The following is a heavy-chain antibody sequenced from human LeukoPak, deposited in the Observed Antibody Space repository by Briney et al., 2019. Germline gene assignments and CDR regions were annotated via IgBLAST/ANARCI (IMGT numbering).Heavy chain of an antibody. D-gene: IGHD5-18*01. CDR1: GFTFSSYG. J-gene: IGHJ6*03. CDR3: AKDTRFSYGYSDFYYYMDV. CDR2: IRYDGSNK. V-gene: IGHV3-30*02. Sequence: PGGSLRLSCAASGFTFSSYGVYWVRQAPGKGLEWVAFIRYDGSNKYYADSVKGRFTISRDNSKNTLYLQMNSLKAEYTAVYYCAKDTRFSYGYSDFYYYMDVWGTGTKVTVSS.